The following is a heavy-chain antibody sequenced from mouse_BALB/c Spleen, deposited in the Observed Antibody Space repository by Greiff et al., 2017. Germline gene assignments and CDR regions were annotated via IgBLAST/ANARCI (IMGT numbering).Heavy chain of an antibody. Sequence: QVQLKQPGAELVRPGASVKLSCKASGYTFTSYWINWVKQRPGQGLEWIGNIYPSDSYTNYNQKFKDKATLTVDKSSSTAYMQLSSPTSEDSAVYYCTREGVMITTAWFAYWGQGTLVTVSA. V-gene: IGHV1-69*02. CDR3: TREGVMITTAWFAY. CDR1: GYTFTSYW. D-gene: IGHD2-4*01. J-gene: IGHJ3*01. CDR2: IYPSDSYT.